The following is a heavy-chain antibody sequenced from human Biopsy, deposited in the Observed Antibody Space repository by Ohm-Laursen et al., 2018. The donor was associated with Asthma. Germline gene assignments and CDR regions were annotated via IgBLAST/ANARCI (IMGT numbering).Heavy chain of an antibody. CDR1: GGPIRSFY. Sequence: TLSLTYSVYGGPIRSFYWRWIRQSPAKGLEWMGYDYWTGSYNYNPSLKSRITMSVDTSKNRMFLELNAVTAADTAIYYCVRAVRNEQWLAPFDYWGQGKPVTVSS. V-gene: IGHV4-59*01. D-gene: IGHD6-19*01. CDR3: VRAVRNEQWLAPFDY. J-gene: IGHJ4*02. CDR2: DYWTGSY.